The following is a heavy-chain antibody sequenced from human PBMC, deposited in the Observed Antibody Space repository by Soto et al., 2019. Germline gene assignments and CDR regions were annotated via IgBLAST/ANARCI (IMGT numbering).Heavy chain of an antibody. CDR1: GFTVSSNY. J-gene: IGHJ6*02. CDR2: IYSGGST. V-gene: IGHV3-66*01. D-gene: IGHD6-19*01. CDR3: ARDKLSSGWAPYYYYGMDV. Sequence: GGSLRLSCAASGFTVSSNYMSWVRQAPGKGLEWVSVIYSGGSTYYADSVKGRFTISRDNSKNTLYLQMNSLRAEDTAVYYCARDKLSSGWAPYYYYGMDVWGQGTTVTVSS.